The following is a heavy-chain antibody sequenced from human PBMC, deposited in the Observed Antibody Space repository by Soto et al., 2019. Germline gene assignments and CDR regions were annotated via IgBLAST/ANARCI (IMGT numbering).Heavy chain of an antibody. J-gene: IGHJ4*02. CDR3: ARSAGWYAVHS. CDR1: GDSVSSPYY. CDR2: VFHTGTT. V-gene: IGHV4-4*02. D-gene: IGHD6-19*01. Sequence: QVQLQESGPGLVKPSVTMSLTCAVSGDSVSSPYYWCWVRQPQGNVLEWIGEVFHTGTTSYNPSLRSRVTISMHTSNNQFPLDLSSVTAADSAVYYGARSAGWYAVHSWGPGTLVLVSS.